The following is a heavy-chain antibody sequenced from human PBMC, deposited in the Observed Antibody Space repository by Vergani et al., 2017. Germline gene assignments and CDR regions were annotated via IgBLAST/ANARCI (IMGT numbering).Heavy chain of an antibody. D-gene: IGHD4-23*01. V-gene: IGHV4-61*02. J-gene: IGHJ3*01. CDR2: MCASGNA. CDR1: GGSISAGYYF. Sequence: HVQLQASGPGLVKPSQTLSLTCTMSGGSISAGYYFWSWIRQPAGKGLEWLGHMCASGNASHSPSLKTRVSMSVDTSKNQFSLTVTSVTAADTAIYFCARRSGGYYSGGKVHPLRTAFDVWGHGTVVTVSS. CDR3: ARRSGGYYSGGKVHPLRTAFDV.